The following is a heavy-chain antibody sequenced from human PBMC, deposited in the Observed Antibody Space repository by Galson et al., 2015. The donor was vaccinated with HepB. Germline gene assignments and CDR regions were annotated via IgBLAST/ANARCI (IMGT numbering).Heavy chain of an antibody. CDR2: INPSGGST. Sequence: SVKVSCKASGYTFTSYYMHWVRQAPGQGLEWMGIINPSGGSTSYAQKFQGRVTMTRDTSTSTVYMELSSLRSEDTAVYYCARVTPSFRYYDSSGTAGVFDYWGQGTLVTVSS. J-gene: IGHJ4*02. CDR3: ARVTPSFRYYDSSGTAGVFDY. CDR1: GYTFTSYY. D-gene: IGHD3-22*01. V-gene: IGHV1-46*01.